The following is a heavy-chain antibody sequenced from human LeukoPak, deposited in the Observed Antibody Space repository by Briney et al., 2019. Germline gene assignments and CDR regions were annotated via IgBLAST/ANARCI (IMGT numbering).Heavy chain of an antibody. D-gene: IGHD2-8*01. V-gene: IGHV4-30-4*01. Sequence: SQTLSLTCTVSGGSISSGDYYWSWIRQPPGKGLEWIGYIYYSGSTHYNPSLKSRVTISVDTSKNQFSLKLSSVTAADTAVYYCATLPLDLLYYDPWGQGTPVTVSS. CDR2: IYYSGST. J-gene: IGHJ5*02. CDR3: ATLPLDLLYYDP. CDR1: GGSISSGDYY.